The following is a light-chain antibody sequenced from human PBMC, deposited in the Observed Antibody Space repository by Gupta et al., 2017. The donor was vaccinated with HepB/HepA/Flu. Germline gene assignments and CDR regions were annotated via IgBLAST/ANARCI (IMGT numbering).Light chain of an antibody. CDR3: GTWDSSLSAYV. CDR2: ENN. V-gene: IGLV1-51*02. CDR1: SSNIGNNY. Sequence: QSVLTQPPSVSAAPGQKVTISCYGSSSNIGNNYVSWYQQLPGTAPKLLIYENNKRPSGIPDRCSGSKSGTSATLGITGRQTGDEADYYCGTWDSSLSAYVFGTGTKVTVL. J-gene: IGLJ1*01.